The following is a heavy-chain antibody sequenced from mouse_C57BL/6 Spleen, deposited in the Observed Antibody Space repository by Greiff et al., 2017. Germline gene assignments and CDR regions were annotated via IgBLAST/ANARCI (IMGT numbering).Heavy chain of an antibody. Sequence: VMLVESGPGLVAPSQSLSITCTVSGFSLTSYGVHWVRQPPGKGLEWLVVIWSDGRTTYNSALKSRLSISKDNSKSQVFLKMNSLQTDDTAMYYCARDGYYDYAMDYWGQGTSVTVSS. J-gene: IGHJ4*01. CDR1: GFSLTSYG. CDR2: IWSDGRT. D-gene: IGHD2-3*01. V-gene: IGHV2-6*03. CDR3: ARDGYYDYAMDY.